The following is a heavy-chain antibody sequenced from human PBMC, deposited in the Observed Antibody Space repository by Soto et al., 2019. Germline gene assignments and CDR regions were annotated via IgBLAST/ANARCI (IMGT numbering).Heavy chain of an antibody. V-gene: IGHV4-4*07. J-gene: IGHJ4*02. D-gene: IGHD5-12*01. CDR1: GGSINTFY. Sequence: PETLSLTCTVSGGSINTFYWSWVRQPAGKGLEWIGRIFSSGSTSFNPSLESRVAMSVDSSKNHFSLNLSSVTAADMAVYYCAREGSYSAYNFAHGIQLWSFDFWGQGALVTVSS. CDR3: AREGSYSAYNFAHGIQLWSFDF. CDR2: IFSSGST.